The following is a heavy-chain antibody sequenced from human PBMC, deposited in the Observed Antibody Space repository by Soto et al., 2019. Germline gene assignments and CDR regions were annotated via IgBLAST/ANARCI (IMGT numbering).Heavy chain of an antibody. J-gene: IGHJ6*03. Sequence: SETLSLTCTVSGGSISSSSYYWGWIRQPPGKGLEWIGSIYYSGSTYYNPSLKSRVTISVDTSKNQFSLKLSSVTAADTAVYYCARLKPHDYGDYGSYYYYMDVWGKGTTVTVSS. CDR3: ARLKPHDYGDYGSYYYYMDV. V-gene: IGHV4-39*01. D-gene: IGHD4-17*01. CDR2: IYYSGST. CDR1: GGSISSSSYY.